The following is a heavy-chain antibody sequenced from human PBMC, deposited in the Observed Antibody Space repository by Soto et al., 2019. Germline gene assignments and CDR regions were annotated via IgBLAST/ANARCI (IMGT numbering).Heavy chain of an antibody. J-gene: IGHJ4*02. V-gene: IGHV3-23*01. CDR1: GFIFPTYA. D-gene: IGHD1-26*01. Sequence: GGSLRLSCSASGFIFPTYAMAWVRQAPGRGLEWVSAISGGSTTYYADSVKGRFTISRDNSKNTLYLQMDSLRADDTAVYYCARDPIVGPDHFFDSWGQGT. CDR2: ISGGSTT. CDR3: ARDPIVGPDHFFDS.